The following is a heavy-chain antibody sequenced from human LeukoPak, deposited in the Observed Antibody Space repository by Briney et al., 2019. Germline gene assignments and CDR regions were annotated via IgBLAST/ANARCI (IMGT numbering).Heavy chain of an antibody. V-gene: IGHV3-74*01. Sequence: GGSLRLSCAASGFTFSSYWMHWVRQAPGKGLVWVSRINSDGSSTSYADSVKGRLTISRDNAKNTLYLQMNSLRAEDTAVYYCARGSQDRGSDFDYWGQGTLVTVSS. CDR1: GFTFSSYW. J-gene: IGHJ4*02. CDR2: INSDGSST. CDR3: ARGSQDRGSDFDY.